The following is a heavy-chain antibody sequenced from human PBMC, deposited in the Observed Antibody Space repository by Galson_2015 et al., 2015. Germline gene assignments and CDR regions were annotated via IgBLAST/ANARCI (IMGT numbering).Heavy chain of an antibody. J-gene: IGHJ5*02. CDR3: ARDQGWILTGPDNWFVP. D-gene: IGHD3-9*01. Sequence: SVKVSCKASGYTFTSYGISWVRQAPGQGLEWMGWISAYNGNTNYAQKLQGRVTMTTDTSTSTAYMELRSLRSDDTAVYYCARDQGWILTGPDNWFVPWGQGTLVTVSS. CDR1: GYTFTSYG. V-gene: IGHV1-18*04. CDR2: ISAYNGNT.